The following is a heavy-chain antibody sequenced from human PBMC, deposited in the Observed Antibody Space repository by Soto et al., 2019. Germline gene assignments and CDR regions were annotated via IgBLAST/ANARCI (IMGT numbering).Heavy chain of an antibody. CDR3: AREYSSGWYSVFDY. CDR2: IYYSGST. Sequence: SETLSLTCTVSGGSISSYYLSWIRQPPGKGLEWIGYIYYSGSTNYNPSLKSRVTISVDTSKNQFSLKLSSVTAADTAVYYCAREYSSGWYSVFDYWGQGTLVTVSS. CDR1: GGSISSYY. D-gene: IGHD6-19*01. V-gene: IGHV4-59*01. J-gene: IGHJ4*02.